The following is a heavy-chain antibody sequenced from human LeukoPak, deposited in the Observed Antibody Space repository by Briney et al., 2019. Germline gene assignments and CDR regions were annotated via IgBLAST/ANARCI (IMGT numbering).Heavy chain of an antibody. V-gene: IGHV4-34*01. CDR2: IYRSGST. CDR1: GGSFSGYY. J-gene: IGHJ4*02. D-gene: IGHD3-10*01. CDR3: ARTDGSGSLRGSNFDY. Sequence: SETLSFTCAVYGGSFSGYYWSWIRQPPGKGLEWIGSIYRSGSTYYNPSLKSRVTISVDTSKNQLSLKLSSVTAADTAVYYCARTDGSGSLRGSNFDYWGQGTLVTVSS.